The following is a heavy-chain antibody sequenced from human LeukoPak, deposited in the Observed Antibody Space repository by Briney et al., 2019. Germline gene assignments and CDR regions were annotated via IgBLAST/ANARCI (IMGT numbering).Heavy chain of an antibody. CDR1: GGSISSSSYY. J-gene: IGHJ6*02. Sequence: SETLSLTCTVSGGSISSSSYYWGWIRQPPGKGLEWIGSIYYSGSTYYNPSPKSRVTISVDTSKNQFSLKLSSVTAADTAVYYCARRITGEVGGMDVWGQGTTVTVSS. V-gene: IGHV4-39*01. D-gene: IGHD7-27*01. CDR3: ARRITGEVGGMDV. CDR2: IYYSGST.